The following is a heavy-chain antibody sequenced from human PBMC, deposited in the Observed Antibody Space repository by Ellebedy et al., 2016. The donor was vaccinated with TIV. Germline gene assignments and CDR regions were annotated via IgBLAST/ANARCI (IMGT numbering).Heavy chain of an antibody. CDR2: IRSDGRDS. CDR3: ARDEVAGSGSCSP. CDR1: GFTFSSYW. Sequence: PGGSLRLSCAASGFTFSSYWMHWVRQGPGKGLVWVSRIRSDGRDSNYADFVKGRFTISRDNAKNTLYLQMNSLTVEDTAVYYCARDEVAGSGSCSPWGQGTLVTVSS. V-gene: IGHV3-74*01. J-gene: IGHJ5*02. D-gene: IGHD3-10*01.